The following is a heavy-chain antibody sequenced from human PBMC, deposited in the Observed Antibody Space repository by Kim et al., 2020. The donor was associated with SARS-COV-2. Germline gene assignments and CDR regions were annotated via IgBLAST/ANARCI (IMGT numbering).Heavy chain of an antibody. Sequence: ASVKVSCKASGYTFTSYAMNWVRQAPGQGLEWMGWINTNTGNPTYAQGFTGRFVFSLDTSVSTAYLQISSLKAEDTAVYYCARDRLGDWPRNYYYYGMDVWGQGTTVTVSS. CDR2: INTNTGNP. D-gene: IGHD3-10*01. J-gene: IGHJ6*02. CDR1: GYTFTSYA. CDR3: ARDRLGDWPRNYYYYGMDV. V-gene: IGHV7-4-1*02.